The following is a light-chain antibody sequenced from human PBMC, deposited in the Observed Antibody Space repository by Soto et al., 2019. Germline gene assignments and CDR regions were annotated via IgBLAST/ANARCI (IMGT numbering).Light chain of an antibody. CDR3: GTWDSSLSAHEV. CDR2: DNN. J-gene: IGLJ2*01. V-gene: IGLV1-51*01. Sequence: QSVLTQPPSVPAAPGQKVTISCSGSSSNIGNNYVSWYQQLPGTAPKLLIYDNNKRPSGIPDRFSGSKSGTSATLGITGLQTGDEADYYCGTWDSSLSAHEVFGGGTKLTVL. CDR1: SSNIGNNY.